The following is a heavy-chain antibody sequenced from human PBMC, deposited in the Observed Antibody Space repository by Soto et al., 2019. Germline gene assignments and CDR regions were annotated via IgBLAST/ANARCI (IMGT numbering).Heavy chain of an antibody. J-gene: IGHJ4*02. CDR3: ASYRGALYFES. CDR2: VFYGGT. D-gene: IGHD3-16*01. Sequence: ASPLSLTCSFSGRSMSSNYWSWIRQSPDKGLEWLGYVFYGGTDYNPSPGGRVSMSVETSKSQFSLKLTSVTVADTAVYYCASYRGALYFESWGPGILVTVSS. V-gene: IGHV4-59*01. CDR1: GRSMSSNY.